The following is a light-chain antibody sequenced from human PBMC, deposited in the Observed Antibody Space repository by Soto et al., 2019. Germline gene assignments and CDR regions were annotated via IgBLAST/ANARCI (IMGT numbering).Light chain of an antibody. V-gene: IGKV3-11*01. CDR3: QQRKTWAFT. J-gene: IGKJ4*01. CDR1: QRVSTY. Sequence: EIVLTQSPATLSLSPGERATLSCRASQRVSTYLAGYQQKSGQAPRLLIYDASNRATGIPARFSGSRAGTDFPLTISSLEHEDLAVYYCQQRKTWAFTFGEGTNVEIK. CDR2: DAS.